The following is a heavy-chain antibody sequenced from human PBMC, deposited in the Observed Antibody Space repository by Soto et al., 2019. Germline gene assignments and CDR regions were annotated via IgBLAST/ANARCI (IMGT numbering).Heavy chain of an antibody. V-gene: IGHV4-30-2*01. J-gene: IGHJ4*02. CDR3: CSLGASLFAIDD. CDR1: GGSISSGGYS. Sequence: SETLSLTCAVSGGSISSGGYSWSWIRQPPGKGLEWIGYIYYSGSAYYNPSLKSRVTISVDRSKNQFSLQLTSVTAADTAVYYCCSLGASLFAIDDWGQGTLVTVSS. CDR2: IYYSGSA. D-gene: IGHD3-10*01.